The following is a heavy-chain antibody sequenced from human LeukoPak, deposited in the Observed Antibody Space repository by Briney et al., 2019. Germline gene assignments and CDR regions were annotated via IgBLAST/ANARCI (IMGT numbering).Heavy chain of an antibody. D-gene: IGHD3-10*01. V-gene: IGHV3-21*01. Sequence: PGGSLRLSCEVSGFTLSSYTMNWVRQAPGKGREWVSSISSSSSYIYYADSVKGRFTISRDNARNSLYLQMNSLRAEDTAVYYCARDGSGYDDAFDIWGQGTMVTVSS. CDR1: GFTLSSYT. CDR2: ISSSSSYI. CDR3: ARDGSGYDDAFDI. J-gene: IGHJ3*02.